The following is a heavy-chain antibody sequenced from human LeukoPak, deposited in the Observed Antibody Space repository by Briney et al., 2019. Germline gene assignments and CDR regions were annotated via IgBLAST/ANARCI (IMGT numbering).Heavy chain of an antibody. CDR3: ASYNGGNSLYNWFDP. CDR1: GDSVSNGNYY. D-gene: IGHD4-23*01. Sequence: SETLSLTCSVSGDSVSNGNYYWSWLRQPPGKALEWIGYIYYTGSAYYNPSLEGRVALSVDTSRNQFSVKLSSVTAADTAVYYCASYNGGNSLYNWFDPWGQGTLVTVSS. CDR2: IYYTGSA. V-gene: IGHV4-61*01. J-gene: IGHJ5*02.